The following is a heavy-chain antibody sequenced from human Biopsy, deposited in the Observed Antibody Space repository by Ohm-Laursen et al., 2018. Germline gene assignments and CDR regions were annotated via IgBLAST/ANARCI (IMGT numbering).Heavy chain of an antibody. Sequence: SETLSLTCTVSGVSITGGRYYWNWIRHHPGKGLEWIGNIFYSANTYYNPSLKSRVTISVDTSKNQFSLKLSSVTAADTAVYYCARLGSGDYFPTFFDFWGQGALVTVSS. CDR1: GVSITGGRYY. D-gene: IGHD5-12*01. V-gene: IGHV4-31*03. J-gene: IGHJ4*02. CDR2: IFYSANT. CDR3: ARLGSGDYFPTFFDF.